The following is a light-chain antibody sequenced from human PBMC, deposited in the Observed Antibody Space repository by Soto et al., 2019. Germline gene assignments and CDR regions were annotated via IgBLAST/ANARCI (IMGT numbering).Light chain of an antibody. CDR2: SNN. CDR1: SSNIGSNT. Sequence: QSALTQPPSASGTPGQRFTISCSGNSSNIGSNTVSWYQHLPGTAPNLLIYSNNQRPSGVPDRFSGSKSGTSATRAISGLQSEDEADYYCAAWDDTLNGLYVFGTATKVTVL. J-gene: IGLJ1*01. V-gene: IGLV1-44*01. CDR3: AAWDDTLNGLYV.